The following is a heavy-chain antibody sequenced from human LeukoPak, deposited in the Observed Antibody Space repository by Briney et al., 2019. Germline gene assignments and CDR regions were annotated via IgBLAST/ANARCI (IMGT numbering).Heavy chain of an antibody. CDR1: GFTFSSYW. CDR2: INSDGSST. V-gene: IGHV3-74*01. J-gene: IGHJ3*02. Sequence: PGGSLRLSCAASGFTFSSYWMHWVRQSPGKGLVWVSGINSDGSSTSYADSVKGRFTISRDNSKNTLYLQTNSLRAEDTAVYYCAKDSLVEGYFDWLSEVAMVTDAFDIWGQGTMVTVSS. D-gene: IGHD3-9*01. CDR3: AKDSLVEGYFDWLSEVAMVTDAFDI.